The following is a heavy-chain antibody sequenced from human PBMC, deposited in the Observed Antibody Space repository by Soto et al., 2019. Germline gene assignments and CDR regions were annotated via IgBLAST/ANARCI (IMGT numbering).Heavy chain of an antibody. CDR2: ISYDGGDK. Sequence: GGSLRLSCAASGFTFSSYGIHWVRQAPGKGLEWVAIISYDGGDKYYSDSVKGRFTISRDNSKNTLYLQMNSLRAEDTAFYYCAKDPYSSTPNWFDPWGQGTLVTVSS. CDR1: GFTFSSYG. J-gene: IGHJ5*02. V-gene: IGHV3-30*18. D-gene: IGHD6-13*01. CDR3: AKDPYSSTPNWFDP.